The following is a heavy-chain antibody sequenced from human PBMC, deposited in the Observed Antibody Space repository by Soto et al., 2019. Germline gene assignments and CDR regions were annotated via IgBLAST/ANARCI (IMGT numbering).Heavy chain of an antibody. CDR2: ISYDGSNK. V-gene: IGHV3-30-3*01. D-gene: IGHD5-18*01. CDR3: AFDISMVTSLGY. J-gene: IGHJ4*02. CDR1: GFTFNTYF. Sequence: QVQLVGSGGGVVQPGTSLRLSCAASGFTFNTYFMHWVRQAPGKGLEWVAVISYDGSNKDYADSVKGRFTISRDNSKNTLYLQMNSLRAEDTAVYYCAFDISMVTSLGYWGQGTLVTVSS.